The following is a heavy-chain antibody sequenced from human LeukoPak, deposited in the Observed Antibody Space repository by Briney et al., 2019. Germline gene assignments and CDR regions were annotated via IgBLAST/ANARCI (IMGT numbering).Heavy chain of an antibody. CDR3: ARVFWSYSSGWYYFDY. V-gene: IGHV3-74*01. D-gene: IGHD6-19*01. CDR2: INSDGSST. J-gene: IGHJ4*02. Sequence: GGSLRPSCAASGFTFSSYWMHWVRQAPGKGLVWVSRINSDGSSTSYADSVKGRFTISRDNAKNTLYLQMNSLRAEDTAVYYCARVFWSYSSGWYYFDYWGQGTLVTVSS. CDR1: GFTFSSYW.